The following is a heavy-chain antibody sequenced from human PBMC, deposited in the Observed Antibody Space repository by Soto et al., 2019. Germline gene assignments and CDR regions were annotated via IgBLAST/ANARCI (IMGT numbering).Heavy chain of an antibody. CDR3: ARVIAAAADCDY. CDR2: ISAYNGKT. CDR1: GYTFTSYG. Sequence: QVQLVQSGAEVKKPGASVKVSCKASGYTFTSYGISWVRQAPGQGREGMGWISAYNGKTNYAQKLQGRVTMTTATSTSSAYMELRSLRSDDTAVYYCARVIAAAADCDYWGQGTLVTVSS. D-gene: IGHD6-13*01. V-gene: IGHV1-18*01. J-gene: IGHJ4*02.